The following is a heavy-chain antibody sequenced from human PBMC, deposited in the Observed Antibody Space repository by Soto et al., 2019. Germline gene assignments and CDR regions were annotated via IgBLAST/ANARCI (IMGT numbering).Heavy chain of an antibody. CDR1: GFSVTANY. CDR3: HGYGY. V-gene: IGHV3-53*01. D-gene: IGHD5-12*01. J-gene: IGHJ4*02. Sequence: EVLVVESGGGLIQPGGSLRLSCEVSGFSVTANYMSWVRQAPGKGLEWVSVIYSGGSTYYIDSVKGRVSISRDSSKNTLYLQMNSLRAEDTAVYYCHGYGYWGQGTLVTVSS. CDR2: IYSGGST.